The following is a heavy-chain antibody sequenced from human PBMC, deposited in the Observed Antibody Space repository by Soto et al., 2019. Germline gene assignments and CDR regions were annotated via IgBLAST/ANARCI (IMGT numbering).Heavy chain of an antibody. Sequence: SVKVSCKASGGTFSSYAISWVRQAPGQGLEWMGGIIPIFGTANYAQKFQGRVTITADESTSTAYMELSSLRSEDTAVYYCARSRGIEAASTAFDIWGQGTMVTVSS. V-gene: IGHV1-69*13. CDR1: GGTFSSYA. D-gene: IGHD6-13*01. CDR3: ARSRGIEAASTAFDI. J-gene: IGHJ3*02. CDR2: IIPIFGTA.